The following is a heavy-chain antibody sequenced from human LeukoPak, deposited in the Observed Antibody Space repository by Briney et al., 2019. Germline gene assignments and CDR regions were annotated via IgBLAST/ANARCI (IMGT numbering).Heavy chain of an antibody. Sequence: SETLSLTCAVYGGSFSGYYWSWVRQPPGKGLEWIGEINHSGSTNYNPSLTSRGTISVDTSKNQFSLKLSSVTAADTAVYYCATTPRHCSSTSCYAYDAFDIWGQGTMVTVSS. CDR3: ATTPRHCSSTSCYAYDAFDI. D-gene: IGHD2-2*01. J-gene: IGHJ3*02. CDR2: INHSGST. CDR1: GGSFSGYY. V-gene: IGHV4-34*01.